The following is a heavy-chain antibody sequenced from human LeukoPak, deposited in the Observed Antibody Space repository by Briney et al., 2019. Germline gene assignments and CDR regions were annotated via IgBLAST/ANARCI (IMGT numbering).Heavy chain of an antibody. J-gene: IGHJ5*02. V-gene: IGHV3-7*01. Sequence: AGGSLRLSCAASGFTFSSYWMSWVRQAPGKGLEWEANINQDGSEKYYVDSVKGRFTISRDNAKNSLYLQMNSLRAEDTAVYYCAREGCSGGSCYHNWFDPWGQGTLVTVSS. CDR1: GFTFSSYW. D-gene: IGHD2-15*01. CDR2: INQDGSEK. CDR3: AREGCSGGSCYHNWFDP.